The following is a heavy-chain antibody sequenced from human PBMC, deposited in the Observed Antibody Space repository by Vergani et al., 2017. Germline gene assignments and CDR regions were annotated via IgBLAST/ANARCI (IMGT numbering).Heavy chain of an antibody. D-gene: IGHD2-15*01. CDR2: IHTGGST. Sequence: QVKLQESGPGLLKPSQTLSLTCTVSGESIRSGSHYWSWIRQPAGKGPEWIGHIHTGGSTDLNPSFKSRVSISVDTSKSQFSLKLKSVTVADTAVYYCARSRPYCTSGSCPAIWGQGTLVTVSS. CDR3: ARSRPYCTSGSCPAI. CDR1: GESIRSGSHY. V-gene: IGHV4-61*02. J-gene: IGHJ4*02.